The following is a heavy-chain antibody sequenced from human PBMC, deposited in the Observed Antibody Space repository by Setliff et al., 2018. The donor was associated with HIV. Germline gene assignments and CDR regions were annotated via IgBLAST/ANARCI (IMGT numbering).Heavy chain of an antibody. J-gene: IGHJ3*01. CDR1: GYTFTSYG. Sequence: ASVKVSCKASGYTFTSYGISWVRQAPGQGLEWMGWINTYNGNTYYAQNLQGRVTMTTDTSTSTGYMELRSLRSDDTAVYYCARPLYWQSSDAFNFWGQGTMVTVSS. CDR2: INTYNGNT. D-gene: IGHD2-8*02. V-gene: IGHV1-18*01. CDR3: ARPLYWQSSDAFNF.